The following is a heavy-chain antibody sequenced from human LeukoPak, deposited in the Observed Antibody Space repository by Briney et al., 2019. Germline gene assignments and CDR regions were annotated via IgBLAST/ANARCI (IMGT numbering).Heavy chain of an antibody. J-gene: IGHJ4*02. CDR3: AKAPYSSGLPYFDY. V-gene: IGHV3-33*06. CDR1: GFTFSSYG. D-gene: IGHD6-19*01. Sequence: GGSLRLSCAASGFTFSSYGMHWVRQAPGKGLEWVAVIWYDGSNKYYADSVKGRFTISRDNSKNTLYLQMNSLRAEDTAVYYCAKAPYSSGLPYFDYWGQGTLVTVSS. CDR2: IWYDGSNK.